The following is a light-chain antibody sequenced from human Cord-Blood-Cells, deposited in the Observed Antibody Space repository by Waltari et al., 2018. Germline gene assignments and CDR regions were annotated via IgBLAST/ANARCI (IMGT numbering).Light chain of an antibody. CDR3: QQSYSTPRT. Sequence: DIQMTQSPSSLSASVADRVTNTCRASQSNSSYLNWYQQKPGKAPKLLIYAASSLQSGVPSRFSGSGSGTDFTLTISSLQPEDVATYYCQQSYSTPRTFGQGTKVEIK. CDR1: QSNSSY. CDR2: AAS. V-gene: IGKV1-39*01. J-gene: IGKJ1*01.